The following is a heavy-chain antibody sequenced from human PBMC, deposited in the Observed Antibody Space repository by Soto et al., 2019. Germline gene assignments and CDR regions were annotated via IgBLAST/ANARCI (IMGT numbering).Heavy chain of an antibody. CDR3: ARGYCTNGVCYLSYYYYGMDV. Sequence: GSLRLSCAASGFTFSSYGMHWVRQAPGKGLEWVAVIWYDGSNKYYADSVKGRFTISRDNSKNTLYLQMNSLRAEDTAVYYCARGYCTNGVCYLSYYYYGMDVWGQGTTVTSP. CDR2: IWYDGSNK. J-gene: IGHJ6*02. CDR1: GFTFSSYG. V-gene: IGHV3-33*01. D-gene: IGHD2-8*01.